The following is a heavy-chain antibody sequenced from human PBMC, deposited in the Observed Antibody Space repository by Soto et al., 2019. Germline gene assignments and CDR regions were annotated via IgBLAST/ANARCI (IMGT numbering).Heavy chain of an antibody. CDR2: IIPIFGTA. Sequence: QVQLVQSGAEVKKPGSSVKVSCKASGGTFSSYAISWVRQAPGQGLEWMGGIIPIFGTANYAQKFQGRVTITADESTSTAYMELSSLRSEDTAVYYCARGRDPITMLVVGRRSGFDYWGQGTLVTVSS. D-gene: IGHD3-22*01. CDR3: ARGRDPITMLVVGRRSGFDY. V-gene: IGHV1-69*01. J-gene: IGHJ4*02. CDR1: GGTFSSYA.